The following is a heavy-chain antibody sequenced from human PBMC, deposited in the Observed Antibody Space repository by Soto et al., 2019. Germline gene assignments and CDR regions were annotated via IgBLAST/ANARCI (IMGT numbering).Heavy chain of an antibody. Sequence: QVQLVESGGGVVQPGRSLRLSCAASGFTFSSYAMHWVRQAPGKGLEWVAVISYDGSNKYYADSVKGRFTISRDNSKNTLYLQMNSLRAEDTAVYYCARDLGTYDSSGYYPPDYWGQGTLVTVSS. CDR1: GFTFSSYA. V-gene: IGHV3-30-3*01. CDR2: ISYDGSNK. D-gene: IGHD3-22*01. J-gene: IGHJ4*02. CDR3: ARDLGTYDSSGYYPPDY.